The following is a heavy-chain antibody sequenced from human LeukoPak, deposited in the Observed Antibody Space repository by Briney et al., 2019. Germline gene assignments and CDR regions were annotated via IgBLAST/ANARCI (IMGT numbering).Heavy chain of an antibody. CDR3: ARTDYDILTGSYYFDY. D-gene: IGHD3-9*01. Sequence: ASVKVSCKASGYTFTSYYMHWVRQAPGQGLEWMGIINPSGGSTSYAQKFQGRVTMTRDMSTSTVYMELSSLRSEDTAVYYCARTDYDILTGSYYFDYWGQGTLVTVSS. CDR2: INPSGGST. CDR1: GYTFTSYY. V-gene: IGHV1-46*01. J-gene: IGHJ4*02.